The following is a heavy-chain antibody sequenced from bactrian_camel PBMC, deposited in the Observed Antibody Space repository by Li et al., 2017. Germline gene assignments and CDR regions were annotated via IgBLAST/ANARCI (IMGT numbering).Heavy chain of an antibody. CDR1: ESTYSTNC. CDR3: QINDRQ. V-gene: IGHV3S53*01. D-gene: IGHD1*01. CDR2: IGSEGST. J-gene: IGHJ4*01. Sequence: QLVESGGGSVQAGGSQRLSCTASESTYSTNCMGWFRQAPGKEREGVAIIGSEGSTHHRDVDNVKGRFIISKDNAENTAYLQLNRLTTEDTAMYYRQINDRQRGRGTQVTVS.